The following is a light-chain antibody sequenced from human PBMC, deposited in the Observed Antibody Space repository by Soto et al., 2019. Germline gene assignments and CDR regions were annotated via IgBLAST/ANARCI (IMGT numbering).Light chain of an antibody. CDR3: SSYSSSSTL. CDR2: DVR. CDR1: GSDVGGYNY. J-gene: IGLJ1*01. V-gene: IGLV2-14*01. Sequence: QSALTQPASVSGSPGQSLTISCTGTGSDVGGYNYVSWYQQHPGKAPKLMIYDVRNRPSGVSNRFSGSKSGNTASLTISGLQAEDEADYYCSSYSSSSTLFGTGTKVTVL.